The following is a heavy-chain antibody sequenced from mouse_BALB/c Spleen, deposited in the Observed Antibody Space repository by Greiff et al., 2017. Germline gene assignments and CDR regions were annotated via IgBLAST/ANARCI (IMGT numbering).Heavy chain of an antibody. Sequence: EVQLVESGGGLVKPGGSLKLSCAASGFTFSSYAMSWVRQTPEKRLEWVASISSGGITYYPDSVKGRFTISRDNARNILYLQMSSLRSEDTAMYYCARDPHFDYWGQGTTLTVSS. J-gene: IGHJ2*01. CDR3: ARDPHFDY. CDR1: GFTFSSYA. CDR2: ISSGGIT. V-gene: IGHV5-6-5*01.